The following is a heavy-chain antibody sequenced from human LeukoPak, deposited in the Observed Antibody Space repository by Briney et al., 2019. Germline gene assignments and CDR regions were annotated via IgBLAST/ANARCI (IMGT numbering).Heavy chain of an antibody. J-gene: IGHJ5*02. CDR3: ARGGGFDP. D-gene: IGHD3-10*01. V-gene: IGHV3-30-3*01. CDR1: GFTFSSYA. CDR2: ISYDGSNK. Sequence: QPGGSLRLSCAASGFTFSSYAMHWVRQAPGKGLEWVAVISYDGSNKYYADSVKGRFTISRDNSKNTLYLQMNSLRAEDTAVYYCARGGGFDPWGQGTLVTVSS.